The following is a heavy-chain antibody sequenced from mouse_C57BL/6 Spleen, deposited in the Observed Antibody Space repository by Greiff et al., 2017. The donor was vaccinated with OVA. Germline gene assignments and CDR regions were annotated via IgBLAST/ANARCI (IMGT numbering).Heavy chain of an antibody. Sequence: EVKLMESGGGLVKPGGSLKLSCAASGFTFSSYAMSWVRQTPEKRLEWVATISDGGSYTYYPDNVKGRFTISRDNAKNNLYLQMSHLKSEDTAMYYCARDGGGFAYGGEGTLVTVSA. J-gene: IGHJ3*01. CDR1: GFTFSSYA. V-gene: IGHV5-4*01. CDR2: ISDGGSYT. CDR3: ARDGGGFAY.